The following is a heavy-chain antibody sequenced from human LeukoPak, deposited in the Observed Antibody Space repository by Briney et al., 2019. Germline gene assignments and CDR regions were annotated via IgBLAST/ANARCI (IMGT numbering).Heavy chain of an antibody. D-gene: IGHD3-3*01. V-gene: IGHV3-74*01. J-gene: IGHJ4*02. CDR3: ARAPYYDFWSGYYVSSFDY. CDR1: GFTFSSYA. Sequence: GGSLRLSCAASGFTFSSYAMSWVRQAPGKGLVWFSRINSDGSGTDYAESVKGRFTISRDNAKNSLYLQMNSLRAEDTAVYYCARAPYYDFWSGYYVSSFDYWGQGTLVTVSS. CDR2: INSDGSGT.